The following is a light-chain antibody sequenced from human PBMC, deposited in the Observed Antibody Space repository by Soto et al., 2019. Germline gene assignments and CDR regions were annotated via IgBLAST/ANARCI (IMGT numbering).Light chain of an antibody. V-gene: IGKV3-20*01. CDR3: QQYGSSPTYT. J-gene: IGKJ2*01. Sequence: EIVLTQSPGTLSLSPGERATLSCRASQSVSSSYLAWYQQKPGQAPRLLIYRASSRATGIPDRFSGSGSGTDFTLTFSRLEPEDFAVYYCQQYGSSPTYTFGQGTNLEIK. CDR2: RAS. CDR1: QSVSSSY.